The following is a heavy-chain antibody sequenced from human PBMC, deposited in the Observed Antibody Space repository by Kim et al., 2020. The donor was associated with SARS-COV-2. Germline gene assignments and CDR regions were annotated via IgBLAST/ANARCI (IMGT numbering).Heavy chain of an antibody. D-gene: IGHD6-13*01. Sequence: GGSLRLSCAASGFTFSSYWMSWVRQAPGKGLEWVANIKQDGSEKYYVDSVKGRFTISRDNAKNSLYLQMNSLRAEDTAVYYCASKPSSYSSPFDYWGQGTLVTVSS. J-gene: IGHJ4*02. CDR1: GFTFSSYW. V-gene: IGHV3-7*03. CDR3: ASKPSSYSSPFDY. CDR2: IKQDGSEK.